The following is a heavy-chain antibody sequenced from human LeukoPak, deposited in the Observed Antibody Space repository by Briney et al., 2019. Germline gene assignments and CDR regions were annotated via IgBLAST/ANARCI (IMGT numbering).Heavy chain of an antibody. CDR3: ASFYYDPTGH. V-gene: IGHV3-74*01. CDR1: GLTFSRDW. D-gene: IGHD3-22*01. Sequence: GGSLRLSCVASGLTFSRDWMHWVRQAPGKGLVGVSRISGDGRSTSYADSVKGRFIISRDNAKKTLYLQMNSLRAEDTAVYYCASFYYDPTGHWGQGTLVTVSS. J-gene: IGHJ4*02. CDR2: ISGDGRST.